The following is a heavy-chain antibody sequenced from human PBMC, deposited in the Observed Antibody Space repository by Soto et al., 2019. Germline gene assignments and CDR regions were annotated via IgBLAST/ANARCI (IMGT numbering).Heavy chain of an antibody. D-gene: IGHD3-22*01. V-gene: IGHV4-34*01. CDR1: GGSFSGYY. J-gene: IGHJ4*02. CDR2: INHSGST. Sequence: SETLSLTXAVYGGSFSGYYWSWIRQPPGKGLEWIGEINHSGSTNYNPSLKSRVTISVDTSKNQFSLKLSSVTAADTAVYYCARGPKITMMVVVPSARFDYWGQGTLVTVSS. CDR3: ARGPKITMMVVVPSARFDY.